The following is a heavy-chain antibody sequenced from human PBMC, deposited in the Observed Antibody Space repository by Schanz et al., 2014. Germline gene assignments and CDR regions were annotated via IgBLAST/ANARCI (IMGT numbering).Heavy chain of an antibody. J-gene: IGHJ4*02. V-gene: IGHV3-30*19. CDR2: ISYDGSIK. Sequence: QAQLMESGGGVVQPGTSLILSCSVSGFSLNTYGIHWFRQPAGKGLEWVAVISYDGSIKYYADSVEGRFTISRDNSRNTLYLQMNSLRTEDTAVYYCASPSGYSDYGTYFDSWGQGTLXTVSS. CDR1: GFSLNTYG. CDR3: ASPSGYSDYGTYFDS. D-gene: IGHD5-12*01.